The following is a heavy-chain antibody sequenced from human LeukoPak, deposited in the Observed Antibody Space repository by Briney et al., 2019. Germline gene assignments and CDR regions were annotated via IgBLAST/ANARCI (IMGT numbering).Heavy chain of an antibody. CDR3: ARDRIWNDAGHDPFDI. J-gene: IGHJ3*02. V-gene: IGHV4-4*07. CDR2: IYTSANT. CDR1: GASISSHY. D-gene: IGHD1-1*01. Sequence: SETLSLTCNVSGASISSHYWSWIRQPAGKGLEWIGRIYTSANTNYNPSFKSRATISIDRSKNQFSLNLPSVTAADTAVYYCARDRIWNDAGHDPFDIWGQGTMATVSS.